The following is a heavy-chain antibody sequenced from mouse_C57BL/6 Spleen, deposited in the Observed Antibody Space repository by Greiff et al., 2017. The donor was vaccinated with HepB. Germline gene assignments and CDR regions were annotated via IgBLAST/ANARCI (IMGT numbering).Heavy chain of an antibody. CDR3: ARDYGNPPHYAMDY. CDR1: GYTFTSYW. CDR2: IDPSDSET. Sequence: QVQLQQPGAELVRPGSSVKLSCKASGYTFTSYWMHWVKQRPIQGLEWIGNIDPSDSETHYNQKFKDKATLTVYKSSSTAYMQLSSLTSEDSAVYYCARDYGNPPHYAMDYWGQGTSVTVSS. J-gene: IGHJ4*01. V-gene: IGHV1-52*01. D-gene: IGHD2-1*01.